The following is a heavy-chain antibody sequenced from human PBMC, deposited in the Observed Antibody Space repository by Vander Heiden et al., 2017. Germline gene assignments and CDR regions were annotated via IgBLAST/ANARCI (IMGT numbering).Heavy chain of an antibody. CDR2: IKSKTDGGTT. D-gene: IGHD4-17*01. Sequence: EVQLVESGGGLVKPGGSLRLSCAASGFTFSNAWMNWVRQAPGKGLEWVGHIKSKTDGGTTDYAAPVKGRFAISRDDSKNMLNLQMNSLRAEDTAVYYCALLYGDDLHYYAIDVWGQGTTVTVS. J-gene: IGHJ6*02. V-gene: IGHV3-15*07. CDR1: GFTFSNAW. CDR3: ALLYGDDLHYYAIDV.